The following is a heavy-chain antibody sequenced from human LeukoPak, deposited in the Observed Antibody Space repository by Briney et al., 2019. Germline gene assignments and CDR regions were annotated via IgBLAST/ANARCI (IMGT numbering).Heavy chain of an antibody. CDR1: GYTFTSYG. CDR2: ISAYNGNT. D-gene: IGHD2-15*01. CDR3: ARTGYCSGGSCYRYYYYGMDV. V-gene: IGHV1-18*01. J-gene: IGHJ6*02. Sequence: ASVKVSCKASGYTFTSYGISWVRQAPGQGLEWMGWISAYNGNTNYAQKLQGRVTMTTDTSTSTAYMGLRSLRSDDTAVYYCARTGYCSGGSCYRYYYYGMDVWGQGATVTVSS.